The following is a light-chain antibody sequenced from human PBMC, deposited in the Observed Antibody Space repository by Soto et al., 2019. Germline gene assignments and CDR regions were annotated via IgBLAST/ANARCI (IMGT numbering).Light chain of an antibody. CDR2: GAS. CDR3: QQYCCSPKT. CDR1: QSVGSNY. Sequence: EIVLTQSPATLSLSPGERATLSCRASQSVGSNYLAWYQKKPGQAPRLLIYGASSRATGIPDRFSGSGSATDFTLTISRLEPEDFAVYYCQQYCCSPKTFGQGTKVEVK. J-gene: IGKJ1*01. V-gene: IGKV3-20*01.